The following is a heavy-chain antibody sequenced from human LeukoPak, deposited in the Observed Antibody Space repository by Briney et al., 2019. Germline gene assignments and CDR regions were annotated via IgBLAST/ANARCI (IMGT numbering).Heavy chain of an antibody. Sequence: SETLSLTCTVSGGSITTSHYCWAWIRQPPGKGLEWIGSIYSSGSPYYNPSLKSRVTISVDTSKNQFSLKLKSVTAADTAVYYCARHVGSSAHFDYWGQGTLATVSS. D-gene: IGHD3-10*01. CDR3: ARHVGSSAHFDY. CDR1: GGSITTSHYC. J-gene: IGHJ4*02. V-gene: IGHV4-39*01. CDR2: IYSSGSP.